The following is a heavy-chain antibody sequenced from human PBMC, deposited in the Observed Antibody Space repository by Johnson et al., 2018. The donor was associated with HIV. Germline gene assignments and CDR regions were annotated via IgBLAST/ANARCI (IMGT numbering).Heavy chain of an antibody. J-gene: IGHJ3*02. CDR1: GFNLDDYG. D-gene: IGHD1-26*01. Sequence: EVQLVESGGTVVRPGGSLRLSCAASGFNLDDYGMSWVRQAPGKGLEWVSGVNWNADTTSYAGSVKGRFTISRDTAKKSLYLQMNSLRVEDTALYYCAREGGGSNEDDAFDIWGQGTMVTVSS. V-gene: IGHV3-20*04. CDR3: AREGGGSNEDDAFDI. CDR2: VNWNADTT.